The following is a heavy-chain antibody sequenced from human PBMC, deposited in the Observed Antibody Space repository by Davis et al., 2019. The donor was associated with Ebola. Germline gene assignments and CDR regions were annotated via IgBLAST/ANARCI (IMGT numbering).Heavy chain of an antibody. Sequence: GESLKISCKGSPNSFTNYWIAWVRQMPGEGLEWLGAIDPGDSHIRYNPSFRGQVTMSADKSINTAYLQWATLKASDTAMYFCARFLYGGFGQQLDYWGQGTLVTVSS. J-gene: IGHJ4*02. D-gene: IGHD3/OR15-3a*01. CDR1: PNSFTNYW. CDR3: ARFLYGGFGQQLDY. V-gene: IGHV5-51*01. CDR2: IDPGDSHI.